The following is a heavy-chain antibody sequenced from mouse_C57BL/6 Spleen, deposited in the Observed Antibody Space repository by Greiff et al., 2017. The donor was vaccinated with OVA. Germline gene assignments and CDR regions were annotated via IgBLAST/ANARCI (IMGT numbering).Heavy chain of an antibody. V-gene: IGHV2-2*01. CDR2: IWSGGST. J-gene: IGHJ2*01. Sequence: VQRVESGPGLVQPSQSLSITCTVSGFSLTSYGVHWVRQSPGKGLEWLGVIWSGGSTDYNAAFISRLSISKDNSTSQVFFKMNSLQADDTAIYYCARNGYYGSSYGYFDYWGQGTTLTVSS. CDR1: GFSLTSYG. D-gene: IGHD1-1*01. CDR3: ARNGYYGSSYGYFDY.